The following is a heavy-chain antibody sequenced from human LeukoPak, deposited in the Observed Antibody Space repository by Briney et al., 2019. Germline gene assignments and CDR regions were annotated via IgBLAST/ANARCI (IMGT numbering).Heavy chain of an antibody. CDR1: GGTFSSYA. D-gene: IGHD2-2*02. CDR2: IIPIFGTA. J-gene: IGHJ4*02. V-gene: IGHV1-69*06. CDR3: ATIGYCSSTSCYIFDY. Sequence: ASVKVSCKASGGTFSSYAISWVRQAPGQGLEWMGGIIPIFGTAIYAQKFQGRVTMTEDTSTDTAYMELSSLRSEDTAVYYCATIGYCSSTSCYIFDYWGQGTLVTVSS.